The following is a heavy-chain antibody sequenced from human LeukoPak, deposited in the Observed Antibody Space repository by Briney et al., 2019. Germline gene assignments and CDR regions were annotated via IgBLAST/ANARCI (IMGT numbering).Heavy chain of an antibody. CDR1: GGSISSSNW. Sequence: PSETLSLTCAVSGGSISSSNWWSWVRQPPGKGLEWIGEIYHSGSTNYNPSLKSRVTISVDKSKNQFSLKQSSVTAADTAVYYCASQVVVTATVYFQHWGQGTLVTVSS. J-gene: IGHJ1*01. CDR2: IYHSGST. D-gene: IGHD2-21*02. V-gene: IGHV4-4*02. CDR3: ASQVVVTATVYFQH.